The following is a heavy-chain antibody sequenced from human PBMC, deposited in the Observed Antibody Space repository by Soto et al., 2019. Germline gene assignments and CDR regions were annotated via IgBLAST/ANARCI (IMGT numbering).Heavy chain of an antibody. D-gene: IGHD3-10*02. Sequence: GASVKVSCKSSGYPFTHYGITWVRQAPGQGLEWMGWISAFNSKTYYGQTLQGRVTLTTDTSTTTVNMELRSLTPEDTAVYYCGRDQSGTGYYVDWFDPWGQGTLVTVSS. CDR1: GYPFTHYG. CDR2: ISAFNSKT. J-gene: IGHJ5*02. V-gene: IGHV1-18*01. CDR3: GRDQSGTGYYVDWFDP.